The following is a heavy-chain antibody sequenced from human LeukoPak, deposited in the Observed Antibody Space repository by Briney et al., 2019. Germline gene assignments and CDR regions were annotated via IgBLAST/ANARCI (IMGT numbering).Heavy chain of an antibody. D-gene: IGHD3-3*01. Sequence: GGSLRLSCAASGFTFSSYAMSWVRQAPGKGLEWVSAISGSGGSTYYADSVKGRFTISRDNSKNTLYLQMSSLRAEDTAVYYCAKDRGSYYDFWSGYSVGFDYWGQGTLVTVSS. CDR2: ISGSGGST. CDR3: AKDRGSYYDFWSGYSVGFDY. V-gene: IGHV3-23*01. CDR1: GFTFSSYA. J-gene: IGHJ4*02.